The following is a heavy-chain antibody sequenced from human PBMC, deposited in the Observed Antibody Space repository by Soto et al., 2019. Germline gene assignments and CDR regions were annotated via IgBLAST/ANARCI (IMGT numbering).Heavy chain of an antibody. CDR3: AKGLVVITTYFDY. V-gene: IGHV3-23*01. D-gene: IGHD3-22*01. J-gene: IGHJ4*02. Sequence: GGSLRLSCAASGFTFSSYAMSWVRQAPGRGLEWVSAISGSGGSTYYADSVKGRFTISRDNSKNTLYLQMNSLRAEDTAVYYCAKGLVVITTYFDYWGQGTLVTVSS. CDR1: GFTFSSYA. CDR2: ISGSGGST.